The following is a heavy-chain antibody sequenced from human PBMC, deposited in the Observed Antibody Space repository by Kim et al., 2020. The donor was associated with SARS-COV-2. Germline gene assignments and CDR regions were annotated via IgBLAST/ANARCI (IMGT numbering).Heavy chain of an antibody. J-gene: IGHJ5*02. CDR3: ARLPVESPYYYGSGSCS. Sequence: GESLKISCKGSGYSFTSYWISWVRQMPGKGLEWMGRIDPSDSYTNYSPSFQGHVTISADKSISTAYLQWSSLKASDTAMYYCARLPVESPYYYGSGSCSWGQGTLVTVSS. CDR1: GYSFTSYW. CDR2: IDPSDSYT. V-gene: IGHV5-10-1*01. D-gene: IGHD3-10*01.